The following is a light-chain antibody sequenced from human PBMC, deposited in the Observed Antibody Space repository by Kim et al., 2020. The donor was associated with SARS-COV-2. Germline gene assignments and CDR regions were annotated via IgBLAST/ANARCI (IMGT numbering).Light chain of an antibody. CDR1: QSVSDAY. CDR3: QQYGNSPRT. Sequence: SPGERATLSCRASQSVSDAYFAWYQKTPGQAPRLLIDGASSRAAGIPDRFSGSGSGTDFTLSISRLEPEDFAVYYCQQYGNSPRTFGQGTKVDIK. V-gene: IGKV3-20*01. J-gene: IGKJ1*01. CDR2: GAS.